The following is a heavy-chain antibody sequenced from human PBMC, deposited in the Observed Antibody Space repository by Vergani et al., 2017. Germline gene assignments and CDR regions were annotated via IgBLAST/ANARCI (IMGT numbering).Heavy chain of an antibody. CDR3: ARTAASTVRGVIISDAFDV. CDR2: IKSDGSIT. CDR1: GFSFNSYW. D-gene: IGHD3-10*01. V-gene: IGHV3-74*03. Sequence: DVHLAESGGGFFQPGGSLRLSCSASGFSFNSYWMHWVRQVPGKGLLWVSRIKSDGSITAYADSVKGRFTISRDNAQNTLYLQMNSLRVEDTGVYYCARTAASTVRGVIISDAFDVWGQGTMVTVSS. J-gene: IGHJ3*01.